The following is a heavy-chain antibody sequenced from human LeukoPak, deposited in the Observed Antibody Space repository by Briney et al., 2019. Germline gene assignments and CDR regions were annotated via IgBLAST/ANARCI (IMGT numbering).Heavy chain of an antibody. CDR2: VFDSGST. Sequence: SGTLSLTCSVSGASFSTNYWSWIRQPPGRGLEWIGYVFDSGSTNYNPSLKSRVTISVDTSTKQFSLRLSSVTAADTAVYYCARLYQQSKWKYYYYYMDVWGKGTAVTVSS. CDR1: GASFSTNY. V-gene: IGHV4-59*01. CDR3: ARLYQQSKWKYYYYYMDV. D-gene: IGHD1-1*01. J-gene: IGHJ6*03.